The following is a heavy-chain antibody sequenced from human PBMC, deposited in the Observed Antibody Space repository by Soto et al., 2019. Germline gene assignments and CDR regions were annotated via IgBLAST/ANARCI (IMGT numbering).Heavy chain of an antibody. CDR2: IDWDDDK. CDR3: ARITGRYYYYYGMDV. CDR1: GFSLSTSGMC. J-gene: IGHJ6*02. Sequence: SGPTLVNPTQTLTLTCTFSGFSLSTSGMCVSWIRQPPGKALEWLALIDWDDDKYYSTSLKTRLTISKDTSKNQVVLTMTNMDPVDTATYYCARITGRYYYYYGMDVWGQGTTVTVSS. V-gene: IGHV2-70*01.